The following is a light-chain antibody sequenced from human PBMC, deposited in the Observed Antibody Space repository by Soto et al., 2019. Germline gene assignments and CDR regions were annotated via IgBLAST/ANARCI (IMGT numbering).Light chain of an antibody. Sequence: QSALTQPASVSGSPGQSITISCTGTSSDVGSYNLVSWYQQHPGKAPKLMIYEGSKRPSGVSNRFSGSKSGNTASLTISGLQAEDDVDYYCCSYAGSSTSVVFGGGTKPTVL. V-gene: IGLV2-23*01. CDR1: SSDVGSYNL. CDR2: EGS. J-gene: IGLJ2*01. CDR3: CSYAGSSTSVV.